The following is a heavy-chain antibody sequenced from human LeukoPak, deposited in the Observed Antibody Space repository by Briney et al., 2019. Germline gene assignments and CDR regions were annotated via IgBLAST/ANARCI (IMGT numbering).Heavy chain of an antibody. CDR2: ISSSSSTI. Sequence: GGSLRLSCAASGFTFSSYSMNWVRQAPGKGLEWVSYISSSSSTIYYADSVKGRFTISRDNSKNTLYLQMNSLRAEDTAVYYCAKVSSGWFFDPWGQGTLVTVSS. CDR3: AKVSSGWFFDP. J-gene: IGHJ5*02. CDR1: GFTFSSYS. D-gene: IGHD6-19*01. V-gene: IGHV3-48*01.